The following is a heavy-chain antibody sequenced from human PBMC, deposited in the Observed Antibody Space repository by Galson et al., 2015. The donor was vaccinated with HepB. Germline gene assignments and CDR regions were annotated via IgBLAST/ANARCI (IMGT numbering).Heavy chain of an antibody. Sequence: SLRLSCAASGFTFDDYAMHWVRQAPGKGLEWVSGISWNSGSIGYADSVKGRFTISRDNAKNSLYLQMNSLRAEDTALYYCAKDIRRFLELADYWGQGTLVTVSS. CDR2: ISWNSGSI. D-gene: IGHD3-3*01. V-gene: IGHV3-9*01. CDR1: GFTFDDYA. J-gene: IGHJ4*02. CDR3: AKDIRRFLELADY.